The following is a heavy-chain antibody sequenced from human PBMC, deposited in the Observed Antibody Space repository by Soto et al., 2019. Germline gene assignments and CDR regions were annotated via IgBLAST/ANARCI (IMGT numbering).Heavy chain of an antibody. V-gene: IGHV3-33*01. CDR1: GFSLRTSG. CDR2: IWLDGSET. CDR3: ARDEAPAIRRFSGYDY. D-gene: IGHD5-12*01. J-gene: IGHJ4*02. Sequence: QVQLVESGGGVVQPGRSLRLSCTASGFSLRTSGMHWVRQTPGTGLEWVAVIWLDGSETHYADSVKGRFTISRDNSKNTLFLQMNSLRAEDTAVYYCARDEAPAIRRFSGYDYWGQGTLVTVSS.